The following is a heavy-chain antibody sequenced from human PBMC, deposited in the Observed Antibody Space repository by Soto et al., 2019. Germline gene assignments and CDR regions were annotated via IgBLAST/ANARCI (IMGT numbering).Heavy chain of an antibody. J-gene: IGHJ6*02. CDR1: GGSISSSNW. Sequence: QVQLQESGPGLVKPSGTLSLTCAVSGGSISSSNWWSWVRQPPGQGLEWIGEIYHSGSTNYNPALMRRLTISVDRSKNQLSLKLRSVTAAYTAVYYCTRDMIYGSERSHYYYAMDVCGRGTTVTVSS. D-gene: IGHD3-10*01. V-gene: IGHV4-4*02. CDR2: IYHSGST. CDR3: TRDMIYGSERSHYYYAMDV.